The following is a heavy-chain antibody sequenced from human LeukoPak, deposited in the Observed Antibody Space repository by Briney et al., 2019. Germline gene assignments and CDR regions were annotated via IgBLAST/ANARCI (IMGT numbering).Heavy chain of an antibody. CDR2: ISGSGGST. CDR1: GFTFSSYG. D-gene: IGHD1/OR15-1a*01. V-gene: IGHV3-23*01. J-gene: IGHJ6*03. CDR3: ATQQWVTEQNMDV. Sequence: PGGSLRLSCAASGFTFSSYGMSWVRQAPGKGLEWVSAISGSGGSTYYADSVKGRFTISRDNSKNTLYLQMNSLRAEDTAVYYCATQQWVTEQNMDVWGKGTTVTISS.